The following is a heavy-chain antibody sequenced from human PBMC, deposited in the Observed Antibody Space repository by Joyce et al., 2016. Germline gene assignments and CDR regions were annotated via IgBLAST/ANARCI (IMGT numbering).Heavy chain of an antibody. Sequence: EVQLVESGGGLVQPGGSLRLSFEASGFTFSGYWMTWVRQAPGKGLEWVAHINEDGSKKYYVDSVKGRFTISRDNTKNSLFLQMNSLRAEDTAVYFCAKHVIWGQGTMVTVSS. CDR2: INEDGSKK. V-gene: IGHV3-7*03. J-gene: IGHJ3*02. CDR1: GFTFSGYW. CDR3: AKHVI.